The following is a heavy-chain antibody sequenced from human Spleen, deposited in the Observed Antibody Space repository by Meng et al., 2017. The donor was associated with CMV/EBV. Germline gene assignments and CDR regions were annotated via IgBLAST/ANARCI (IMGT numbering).Heavy chain of an antibody. V-gene: IGHV1-2*02. CDR2: INPNSGGT. D-gene: IGHD3-3*01. J-gene: IGHJ4*02. CDR3: AREAYDFWSGYYDRSFDY. Sequence: ASVKVSCKASGYTFTGYYMHWVRQAPGQGLEWMGWINPNSGGTNYAQKFQGRVTMTRDTSISTAYMELGRLRSDDTAVYYCAREAYDFWSGYYDRSFDYWGQGTLVTVSS. CDR1: GYTFTGYY.